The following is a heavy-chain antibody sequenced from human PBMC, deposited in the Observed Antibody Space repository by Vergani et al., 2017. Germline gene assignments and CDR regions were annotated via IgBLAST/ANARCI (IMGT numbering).Heavy chain of an antibody. V-gene: IGHV3-30*04. D-gene: IGHD7-27*01. J-gene: IGHJ3*02. CDR2: ISYEGSNK. CDR1: GFTLSSYA. CDR3: ARDPTGDTAFDI. Sequence: QVQLVESGGGVVQPGRSLRLSCAASGFTLSSYAMHWVRQAPGKGLEWVAVISYEGSNKYYADSVKGRFTISRDNSKNTLYLQMNSLRAEDTAVYYCARDPTGDTAFDIWGQGTMVTVSS.